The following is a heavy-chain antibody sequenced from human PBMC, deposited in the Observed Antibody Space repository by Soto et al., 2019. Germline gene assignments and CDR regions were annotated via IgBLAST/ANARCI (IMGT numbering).Heavy chain of an antibody. Sequence: QVQLEQSGAEMKEPGSSVKVSCKTSGGTFSSSAISWLRQAPGQGLEWMGGIVPLFRTPDYAQKFQGRVTFAADESTSTAYMELSSLRSEDTAVYYCARDNDRLQLGGNYYYILDVWGQGPTITASS. D-gene: IGHD4-4*01. CDR3: ARDNDRLQLGGNYYYILDV. CDR1: GGTFSSSA. J-gene: IGHJ6*02. CDR2: IVPLFRTP. V-gene: IGHV1-69*12.